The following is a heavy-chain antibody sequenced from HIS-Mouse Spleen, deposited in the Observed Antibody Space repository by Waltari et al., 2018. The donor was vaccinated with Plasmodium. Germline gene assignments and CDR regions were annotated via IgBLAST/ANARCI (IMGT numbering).Heavy chain of an antibody. CDR1: GFTFSSYP. D-gene: IGHD1-26*01. J-gene: IGHJ1*01. V-gene: IGHV3-30-3*01. CDR2: ISYDGSNK. CDR3: ARARYSGSYYGYFQH. Sequence: QVQLVESGGGVVQPGRSLRLSCAASGFTFSSYPMHWVRQAPGKGLGWVGVISYDGSNKYYADSVKGRFTISRDNSKNTLYLQMNSLRAEDTAVFHCARARYSGSYYGYFQHWGQGTLVTVSS.